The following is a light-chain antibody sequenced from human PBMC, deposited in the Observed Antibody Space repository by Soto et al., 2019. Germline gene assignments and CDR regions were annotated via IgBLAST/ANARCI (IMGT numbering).Light chain of an antibody. J-gene: IGKJ1*01. CDR1: QSVLSSSNNKNY. V-gene: IGKV4-1*01. CDR3: QQYYSTPTWT. CDR2: WAS. Sequence: DIVMTQSPDSLAVSLGERATINCKSSQSVLSSSNNKNYFAWFQQKPGQPPKLLISWASTRESGVPDRFSGSGSGTDFTLTISSLQAEDVAVYYCQQYYSTPTWTFGQGTKVEIK.